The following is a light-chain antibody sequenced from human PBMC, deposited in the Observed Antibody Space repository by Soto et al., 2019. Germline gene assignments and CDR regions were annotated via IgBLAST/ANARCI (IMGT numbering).Light chain of an antibody. CDR2: GAS. J-gene: IGKJ1*01. Sequence: EIVMTHPPATLSVSPGERATLSFRASQSVSSNLAWYQQKPGQAPRLLIYGASSRATGIPDRFSGSGSGTDFTLTISRLEPEDFAVYYCQQYGSSPWTFGQGTKVDIK. V-gene: IGKV3-20*01. CDR1: QSVSSN. CDR3: QQYGSSPWT.